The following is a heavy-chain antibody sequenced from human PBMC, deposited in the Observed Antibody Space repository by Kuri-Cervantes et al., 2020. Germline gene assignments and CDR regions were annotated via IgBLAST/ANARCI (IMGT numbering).Heavy chain of an antibody. V-gene: IGHV4-4*07. D-gene: IGHD3-10*01. CDR2: IYTSGST. CDR3: ARDQNYGSGSQPGPD. CDR1: GGSISSYY. J-gene: IGHJ4*02. Sequence: GSLRLSCTVSGGSISSYYWSWVRQPAGKGLEWIGRIYTSGSTNYNPSLKSRVTMSVDTSKNQFSLKLSSVTAADTAVYYCARDQNYGSGSQPGPDWGQGTLVTVSS.